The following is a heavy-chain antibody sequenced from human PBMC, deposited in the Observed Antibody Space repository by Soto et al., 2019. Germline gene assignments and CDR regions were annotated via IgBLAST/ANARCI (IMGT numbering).Heavy chain of an antibody. CDR2: ISYDGSNK. V-gene: IGHV3-30*18. Sequence: PVGSLRLSCAASGFTFSSYGMHWVRQAPGKGLEWVAVISYDGSNKYYADSVKGRFTISRDNSKNTLYLQMNSLRAEDTAVYYCAKDKRVSRQTWFDPWGQGTLVTVSS. CDR3: AKDKRVSRQTWFDP. CDR1: GFTFSSYG. J-gene: IGHJ5*02.